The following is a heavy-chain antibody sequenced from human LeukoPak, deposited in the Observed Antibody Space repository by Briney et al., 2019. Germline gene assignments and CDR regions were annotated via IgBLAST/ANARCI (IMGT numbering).Heavy chain of an antibody. CDR1: GFTFSGSA. CDR3: TSLKPYGDVAFDI. Sequence: PGGSLRLSCAASGFTFSGSAMHWDRQASGKGLEWVGRIRSKANSYATAYAASVKGRFTISRDDSKNTAYLQMNSLKTEDTAVYYCTSLKPYGDVAFDIWGQGTVVTVSS. J-gene: IGHJ3*02. D-gene: IGHD4-17*01. CDR2: IRSKANSYAT. V-gene: IGHV3-73*01.